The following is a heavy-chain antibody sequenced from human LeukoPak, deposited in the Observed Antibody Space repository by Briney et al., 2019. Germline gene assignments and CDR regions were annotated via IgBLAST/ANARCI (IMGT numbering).Heavy chain of an antibody. CDR3: ARDDPYAFDI. CDR2: VKEDGSEQ. CDR1: GFTFNSYW. V-gene: IGHV3-7*01. Sequence: GGSLRLSCAASGFTFNSYWMSWVRQAPGKGLEWVASVKEDGSEQYYVDSVRGRFIISRDNAKNSLYLQMNSLRAEDTAVYYCARDDPYAFDIWGQGTMVTVSS. J-gene: IGHJ3*02.